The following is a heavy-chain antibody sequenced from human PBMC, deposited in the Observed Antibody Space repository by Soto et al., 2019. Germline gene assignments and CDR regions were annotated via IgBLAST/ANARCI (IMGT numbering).Heavy chain of an antibody. D-gene: IGHD3-10*01. Sequence: EAQLVESGGGLVQPGRSLRLSCVASGFTFDDYAIHWVRQAPGKGLEWVSGISWNGAATGYADSVKGRFTISRDNAKNALYLQMISLRTEDTSIYDCAKLPLSGSGFDFWGQGTLVTVSS. V-gene: IGHV3-9*01. CDR1: GFTFDDYA. CDR2: ISWNGAAT. J-gene: IGHJ4*02. CDR3: AKLPLSGSGFDF.